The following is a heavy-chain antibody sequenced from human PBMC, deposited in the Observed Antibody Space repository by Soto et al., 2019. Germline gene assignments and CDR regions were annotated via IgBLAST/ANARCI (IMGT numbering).Heavy chain of an antibody. J-gene: IGHJ5*02. CDR3: ARGGSSWYPWFDP. D-gene: IGHD6-13*01. V-gene: IGHV1-69*01. Sequence: QVQLVQSGAEVKKPGSSVKVSAKASGGTFTSFATSGVQRAPGQGLEWMGGIIPIFGTANYAQKFQGRVTITADESTSTAYMELSSLRSEDTAVYYCARGGSSWYPWFDPWGQGTLVTVSS. CDR2: IIPIFGTA. CDR1: GGTFTSFA.